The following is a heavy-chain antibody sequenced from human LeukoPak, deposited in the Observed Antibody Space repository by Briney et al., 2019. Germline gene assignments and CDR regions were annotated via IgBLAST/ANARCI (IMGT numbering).Heavy chain of an antibody. Sequence: GGSLRLSCAASGFAVSSNYMNWVRQAPGKGLEWVSVLYSGGSPYYADSVKGRFTISRDNSKNTLYLQMNSLRAEDTAMYYCVRDAIVGFFDYWGQGTVVTVSS. CDR2: LYSGGSP. CDR3: VRDAIVGFFDY. V-gene: IGHV3-53*01. J-gene: IGHJ4*02. CDR1: GFAVSSNY. D-gene: IGHD2-15*01.